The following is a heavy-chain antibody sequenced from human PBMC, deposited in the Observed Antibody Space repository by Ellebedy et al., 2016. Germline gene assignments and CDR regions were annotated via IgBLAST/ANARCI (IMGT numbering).Heavy chain of an antibody. Sequence: SETLSLTXTVSGGSISSGSYYWSWIRQPAGKGLEWIGRIYTSGSTNYNPSLKSRVTMSVDTSKNQFSLKLSSVTAADTAVYYCARERPEWEETDYWGQGTLDTVSS. CDR1: GGSISSGSYY. CDR2: IYTSGST. V-gene: IGHV4-61*02. D-gene: IGHD1-26*01. J-gene: IGHJ4*02. CDR3: ARERPEWEETDY.